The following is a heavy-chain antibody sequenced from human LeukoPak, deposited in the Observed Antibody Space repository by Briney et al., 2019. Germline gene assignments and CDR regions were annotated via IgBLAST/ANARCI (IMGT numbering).Heavy chain of an antibody. D-gene: IGHD3-10*01. V-gene: IGHV3-33*06. CDR2: IWYDGSNK. CDR1: GFTFSSYG. Sequence: GGSLRLSCAASGFTFSSYGMHWVRQAPGKGLEWVAVIWYDGSNKYYADSVKGRFTISRDNSKNTLYLQMNSLRAEDTAVYYCAKDSNPMARDYFDYRGQGTLVTVSS. J-gene: IGHJ4*02. CDR3: AKDSNPMARDYFDY.